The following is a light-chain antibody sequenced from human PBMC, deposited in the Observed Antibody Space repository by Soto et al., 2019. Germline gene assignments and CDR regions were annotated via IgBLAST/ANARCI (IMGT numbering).Light chain of an antibody. CDR1: QSVGSK. Sequence: EIVLTQSPDALSVSPGERATLSCRASQSVGSKLAWYHQKPGQAPRLLIYDASNRATGIPARFSGSGSGTDFSLTISSLEPEDFAVYYCQQRSNWPPKITFGQGTRLEI. CDR2: DAS. V-gene: IGKV3-11*01. CDR3: QQRSNWPPKIT. J-gene: IGKJ5*01.